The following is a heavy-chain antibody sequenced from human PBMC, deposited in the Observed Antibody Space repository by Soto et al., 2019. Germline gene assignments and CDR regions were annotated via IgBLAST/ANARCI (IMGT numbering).Heavy chain of an antibody. V-gene: IGHV4-30-2*01. J-gene: IGHJ4*02. Sequence: LTCTVSGASISSDGYSWSWIRQPPGKSLEWIGYFYHDGTTYYNPSLRSRVTISVDKSKNQFSLRLISVTAADTAVYYCAGSRYCSSTTCYFFDYWGQGALVTVSS. CDR2: FYHDGTT. CDR3: AGSRYCSSTTCYFFDY. D-gene: IGHD2-2*01. CDR1: GASISSDGYS.